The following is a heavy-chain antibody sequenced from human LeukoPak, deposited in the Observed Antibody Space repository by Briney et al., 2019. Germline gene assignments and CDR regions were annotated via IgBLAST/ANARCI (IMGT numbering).Heavy chain of an antibody. CDR1: GFTVSSNY. D-gene: IGHD2-2*01. J-gene: IGHJ4*02. CDR3: ARDSKYRAPL. Sequence: GGSLRLSCAASGFTVSSNYMSWVRQAPGKGLEWVSVIYSGGSTYYADSVKGRFTISRDNSKNTLYLQLNSLRAEDTAVYYCARDSKYRAPLWGQGTLVTVSS. V-gene: IGHV3-66*01. CDR2: IYSGGST.